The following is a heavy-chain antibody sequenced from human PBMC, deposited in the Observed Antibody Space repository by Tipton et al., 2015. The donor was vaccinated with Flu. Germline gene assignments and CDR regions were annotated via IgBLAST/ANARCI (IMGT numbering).Heavy chain of an antibody. Sequence: VQLVQSGAEVKKPGESLKISCKGSGYSFASYWIGWVRQMPGKGLEWMGIIYPGVSDTRYSPSFQGQVTISADKSISTAYLQWSSLKASDTAMYYCASQPDSSGWTGGFDNWGQGTLVTVSS. CDR3: ASQPDSSGWTGGFDN. J-gene: IGHJ4*02. CDR2: IYPGVSDT. D-gene: IGHD6-19*01. V-gene: IGHV5-51*01. CDR1: GYSFASYW.